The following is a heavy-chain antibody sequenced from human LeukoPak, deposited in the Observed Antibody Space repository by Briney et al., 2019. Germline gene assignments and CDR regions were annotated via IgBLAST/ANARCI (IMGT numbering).Heavy chain of an antibody. Sequence: GASVKVSCKASGGTFSSYAISWLRQAPGQGLEWMGGIIPIFGTANYAQKFQGRVTITTDESTSTAYMELSSLRSEDTAVYYCAREGRLGELSLQFDYWGQGTLVTVSS. D-gene: IGHD3-16*02. V-gene: IGHV1-69*05. J-gene: IGHJ4*02. CDR2: IIPIFGTA. CDR1: GGTFSSYA. CDR3: AREGRLGELSLQFDY.